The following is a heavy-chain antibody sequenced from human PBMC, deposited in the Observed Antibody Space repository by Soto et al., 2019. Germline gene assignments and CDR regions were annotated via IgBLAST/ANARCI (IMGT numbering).Heavy chain of an antibody. D-gene: IGHD2-2*01. V-gene: IGHV3-48*02. CDR3: ARYCISTSCYDDFDY. CDR2: ISSSSSTI. J-gene: IGHJ4*02. Sequence: EVQLVESGGGLVQPGGSLRLSCAASGFTFSSYSMNWVRQAPGKGLEWVSYISSSSSTIYYADSVKGRFTISRDNAKNALYRQMNSLRDEDTAVYYCARYCISTSCYDDFDYWGQGTLVTVSS. CDR1: GFTFSSYS.